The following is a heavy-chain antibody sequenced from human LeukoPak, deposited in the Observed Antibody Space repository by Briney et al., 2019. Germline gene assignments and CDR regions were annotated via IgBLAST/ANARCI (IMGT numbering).Heavy chain of an antibody. V-gene: IGHV3-30*04. CDR3: AREFPDYDILTGYYGYYFDY. D-gene: IGHD3-9*01. CDR1: GFTFSSYA. Sequence: GRSLRLSCAASGFTFSSYAMQWVRQAPGEGLEWVAVISYDGSNKYYADSVKGRFTISRDNSKNTLYLQMNSLRAEDTAVYYCAREFPDYDILTGYYGYYFDYWGQGTLVTVSS. J-gene: IGHJ4*02. CDR2: ISYDGSNK.